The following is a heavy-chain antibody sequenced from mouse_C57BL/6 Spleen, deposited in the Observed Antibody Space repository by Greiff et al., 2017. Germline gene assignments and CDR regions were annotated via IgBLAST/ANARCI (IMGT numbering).Heavy chain of an antibody. CDR3: ARWLLLYYFDY. J-gene: IGHJ2*01. V-gene: IGHV3-6*01. D-gene: IGHD2-3*01. Sequence: EVKLVESGPGLVKPSQSLSLTCSVTGYSITSGYYWNWIRQFPGNKLEWMGYISYDGSNNYNPSLKNRISITRDTSKNQFFLKLNSVTTEDTATYYCARWLLLYYFDYWGQGTTLTVSS. CDR2: ISYDGSN. CDR1: GYSITSGYY.